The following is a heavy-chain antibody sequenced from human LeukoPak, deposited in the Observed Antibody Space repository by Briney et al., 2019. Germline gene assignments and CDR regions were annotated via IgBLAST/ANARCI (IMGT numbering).Heavy chain of an antibody. CDR2: IWYDGSNK. V-gene: IGHV3-33*01. CDR3: AREPYYDSSGYYYVDY. D-gene: IGHD3-22*01. Sequence: GSLRLSCAASGFTFSSYGMHWVRQAPGKGLEWVAVIWYDGSNKYYADSVKGRFTISRDNSKNTLYLQMNSLRAEDTAVYYCAREPYYDSSGYYYVDYWGQGTLVTVSS. CDR1: GFTFSSYG. J-gene: IGHJ4*02.